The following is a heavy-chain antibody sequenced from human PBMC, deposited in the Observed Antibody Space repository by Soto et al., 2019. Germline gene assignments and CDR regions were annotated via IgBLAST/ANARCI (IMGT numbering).Heavy chain of an antibody. V-gene: IGHV4-59*01. CDR3: ARVEGDGYNYNNWFDP. CDR2: VYYSGRT. D-gene: IGHD5-12*01. Sequence: SETLSLTCSVLGGSLSSYYWSWIRQPPGKGLEWIGYVYYSGRTNYSPSLKSRVTISVDTSKNQFSLKLDSVTPADTAVYYCARVEGDGYNYNNWFDPWGRGTLVPVSS. CDR1: GGSLSSYY. J-gene: IGHJ5*02.